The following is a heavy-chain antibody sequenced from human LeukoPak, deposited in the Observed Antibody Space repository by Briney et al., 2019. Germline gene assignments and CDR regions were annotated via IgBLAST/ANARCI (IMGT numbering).Heavy chain of an antibody. Sequence: ASVKVSCKASGYTFTGYYIHWVRQAPGQGLEWMGRINPNNGDTNYAQKFPGRVTITRDMSTSTAYMELSSLRSEDTAVYYCAAEPFDLVGGHYYYGMDVWGQGTTVTVSS. D-gene: IGHD3-9*01. CDR1: GYTFTGYY. CDR3: AAEPFDLVGGHYYYGMDV. V-gene: IGHV1-2*06. CDR2: INPNNGDT. J-gene: IGHJ6*02.